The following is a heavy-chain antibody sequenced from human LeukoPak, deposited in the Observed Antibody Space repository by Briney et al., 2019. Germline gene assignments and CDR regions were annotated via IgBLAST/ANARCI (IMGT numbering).Heavy chain of an antibody. CDR1: GGSISSYY. D-gene: IGHD1-26*01. CDR3: ARDREWELGGFDI. Sequence: SETLSLTCTVSGGSISSYYWSWIRQPPGKGLEWIGYIYYSGSTNYNPSLKSRVTISVDTSKNQFSLKLNSVTAADTAVYYCARDREWELGGFDIWGQGTMVTVSS. CDR2: IYYSGST. J-gene: IGHJ3*02. V-gene: IGHV4-59*01.